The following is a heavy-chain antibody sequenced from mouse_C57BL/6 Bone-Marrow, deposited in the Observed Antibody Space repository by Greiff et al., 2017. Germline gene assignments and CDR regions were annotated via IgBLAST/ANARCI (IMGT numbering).Heavy chain of an antibody. Sequence: EVQLVESGPGLVKPSPSLSLTCSVTGYSITSGYYWNWIRQFPGNKLEWMGYISYDGSNNYNPSLKNRISITLDTSKNQFFLKLNSVTTEDTATYYCARDRWLLLFAYWGQGTLVTVSA. CDR3: ARDRWLLLFAY. V-gene: IGHV3-6*01. CDR2: ISYDGSN. CDR1: GYSITSGYY. J-gene: IGHJ3*01. D-gene: IGHD2-3*01.